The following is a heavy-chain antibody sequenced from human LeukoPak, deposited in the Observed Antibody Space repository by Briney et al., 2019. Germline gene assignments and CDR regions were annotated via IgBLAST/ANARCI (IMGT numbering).Heavy chain of an antibody. Sequence: SETLSLTCTVSGGSISSSSYYWGWIRQPPGKGLEWIGSIYYSGSTYYNPSLKSRVTISVDTSKNQFSLKLSSVTAADTAVYYCARADPEYYYDSRDAFDIWGQGTMVTVSS. V-gene: IGHV4-39*07. D-gene: IGHD3-22*01. CDR2: IYYSGST. CDR3: ARADPEYYYDSRDAFDI. CDR1: GGSISSSSYY. J-gene: IGHJ3*02.